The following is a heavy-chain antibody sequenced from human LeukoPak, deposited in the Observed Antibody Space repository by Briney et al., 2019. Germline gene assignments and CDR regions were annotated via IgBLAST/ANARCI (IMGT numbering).Heavy chain of an antibody. J-gene: IGHJ6*02. CDR1: GFTFISYA. CDR3: AKNLYCGGGSCYPSALGMDV. CDR2: ICGRGDRT. Sequence: GGSLRHSCAASGFTFISYAMSWVRPAPGKGLEWVSRICGRGDRTYYADSVKGRFTISRDNSKNTLFLQMNSLRAEDTAVYYCAKNLYCGGGSCYPSALGMDVWGQGTTVTASS. D-gene: IGHD2-15*01. V-gene: IGHV3-23*01.